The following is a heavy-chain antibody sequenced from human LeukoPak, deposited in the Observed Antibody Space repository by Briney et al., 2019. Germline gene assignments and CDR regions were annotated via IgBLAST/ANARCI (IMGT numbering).Heavy chain of an antibody. CDR3: ARGYPGGIVVVPAATSFDY. CDR2: IYHSGST. J-gene: IGHJ4*02. D-gene: IGHD2-2*01. Sequence: SETLSLTCAVSGYSISSGYYWGWIRQPPGKGLEWIGSIYHSGSTYYNPSLKSRVTISVDTSKNQFSLKLSSVTAADTAVYYCARGYPGGIVVVPAATSFDYWGQGTLVTVSS. CDR1: GYSISSGYY. V-gene: IGHV4-38-2*01.